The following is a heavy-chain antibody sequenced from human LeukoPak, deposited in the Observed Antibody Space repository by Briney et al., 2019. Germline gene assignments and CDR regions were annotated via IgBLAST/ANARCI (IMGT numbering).Heavy chain of an antibody. V-gene: IGHV3-23*01. J-gene: IGHJ4*02. Sequence: GGSLGLSCAASGFTFSTYAMNWVRQAPGKGLEWVSSISSGDTTYYADSVKGRFTISRDNSKNTMYLQMNSLRAEDTAVYYCAKDQLGTWLFDHWGQGTLVTVSS. D-gene: IGHD6-13*01. CDR3: AKDQLGTWLFDH. CDR2: ISSGDTT. CDR1: GFTFSTYA.